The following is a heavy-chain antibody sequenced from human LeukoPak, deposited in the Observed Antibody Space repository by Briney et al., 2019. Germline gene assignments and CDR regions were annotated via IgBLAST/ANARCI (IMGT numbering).Heavy chain of an antibody. D-gene: IGHD6-13*01. CDR1: GGSISSYY. Sequence: SETLSLTCTVSGGSISSYYWSWIRQPAGKELEWIGRIYTSGSTNYNPSLKSRVTMSVDTSKNQFSLKLSSVTAADTAVYYCAREEKYSSSWSAYPGYNWFDPWGQGTLVTVSS. J-gene: IGHJ5*02. CDR3: AREEKYSSSWSAYPGYNWFDP. V-gene: IGHV4-4*07. CDR2: IYTSGST.